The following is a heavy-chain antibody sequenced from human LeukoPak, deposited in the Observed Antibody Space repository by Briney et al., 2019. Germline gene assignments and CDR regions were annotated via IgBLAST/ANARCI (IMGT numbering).Heavy chain of an antibody. CDR1: GGSISSYY. CDR3: ARGPYCSSTSCPGDWFDP. Sequence: SETLSLTCTVSGGSISSYYWSWIRQPPGKGLEWIGYIYYSGSTNYNPSLKSRVTISVDTSKNQFSLKLSSVTAADTAAYYCARGPYCSSTSCPGDWFDPWGQGTLVTVSS. D-gene: IGHD2-2*01. V-gene: IGHV4-59*01. J-gene: IGHJ5*02. CDR2: IYYSGST.